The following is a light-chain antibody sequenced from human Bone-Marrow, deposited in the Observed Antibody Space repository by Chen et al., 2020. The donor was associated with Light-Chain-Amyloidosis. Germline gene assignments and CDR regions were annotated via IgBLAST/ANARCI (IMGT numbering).Light chain of an antibody. Sequence: SYELTQPPSVSVSPGQPARTTCSGDKLGDRYTYCYQLKSGQSPVLVIYEDKKRPSGIPERFSGSNSGNTATLTISGTQPMDEADYYCQAWDSSTVIFGGGTKLTVL. J-gene: IGLJ2*01. CDR3: QAWDSSTVI. V-gene: IGLV3-1*01. CDR1: KLGDRY. CDR2: EDK.